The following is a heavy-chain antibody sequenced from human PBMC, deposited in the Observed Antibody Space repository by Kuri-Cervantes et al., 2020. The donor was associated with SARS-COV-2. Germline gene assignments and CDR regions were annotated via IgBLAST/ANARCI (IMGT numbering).Heavy chain of an antibody. D-gene: IGHD1-26*01. J-gene: IGHJ4*02. CDR1: GFTFSSYA. V-gene: IGHV3-30*04. CDR2: ISYDGSNK. CDR3: AKDRIGGSYPKVPLCY. Sequence: GGSLRLSCAASGFTFSSYAMHWVRQAPGKGLEWVAVISYDGSNKYYADSVKGRFTISRDNSKNTLYLQMNSLRAEDTAVYYCAKDRIGGSYPKVPLCYWGQGTLVTVSS.